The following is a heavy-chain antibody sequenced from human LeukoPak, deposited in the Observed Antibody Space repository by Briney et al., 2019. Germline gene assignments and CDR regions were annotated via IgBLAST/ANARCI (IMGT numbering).Heavy chain of an antibody. CDR2: IYSGGTT. D-gene: IGHD2-2*01. CDR1: GFTVSSSY. J-gene: IGHJ4*02. V-gene: IGHV3-66*01. Sequence: PGGSLRLSCVASGFTVSSSYMSWVRQAPGKGLEWVSVIYSGGTTYYADSVKGRFTISRDNSKNTLYLQMNSLRVEDTAVYYCAKAYCSSTICYWNYWGQGTLVTVSS. CDR3: AKAYCSSTICYWNY.